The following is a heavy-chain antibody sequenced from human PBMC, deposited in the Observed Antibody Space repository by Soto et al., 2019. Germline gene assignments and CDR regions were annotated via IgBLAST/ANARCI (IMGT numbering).Heavy chain of an antibody. Sequence: GGSLRLSCAASRFTFSSYGMHWVRQAPGKGLEWVSAIWCGGSNTYYADSVKGRFTISRDNSKNTLYLQMNSLRAEDTAVYYCVKAAENFFFFYFMDVWGKGTTVTVSS. CDR1: RFTFSSYG. J-gene: IGHJ6*03. D-gene: IGHD6-25*01. CDR2: IWCGGSNT. CDR3: VKAAENFFFFYFMDV. V-gene: IGHV3-33*06.